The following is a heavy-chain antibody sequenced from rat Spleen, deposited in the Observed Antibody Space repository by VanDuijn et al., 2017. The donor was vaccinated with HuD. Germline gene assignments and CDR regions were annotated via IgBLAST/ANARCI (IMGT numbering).Heavy chain of an antibody. V-gene: IGHV5-19*01. CDR3: ATHNYGGYSEYVMDA. J-gene: IGHJ4*01. CDR2: ISYDGGST. Sequence: EVQLVESGGGLVQPGRSLKLSCAASGFTFSNYGMHWIRQAPTKGLEWVAYISYDGGSTYYRDPVKGRFTISRDNTKSTLYLQMDSLRSEDTATYYCATHNYGGYSEYVMDAWGQGASVTVSS. D-gene: IGHD1-11*01. CDR1: GFTFSNYG.